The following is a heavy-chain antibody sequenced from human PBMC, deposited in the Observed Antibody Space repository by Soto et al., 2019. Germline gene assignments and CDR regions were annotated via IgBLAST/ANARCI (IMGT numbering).Heavy chain of an antibody. Sequence: GASVKVACKASGYTFTSYGISWVRQAPGQGLEWMGWISAYNGNTNYAQKLQGRVTMTTDTSTSTAYMELRSLRSDDTAVYYCARGRLQLLRHDAFDIWGQGTMVTVSS. CDR2: ISAYNGNT. CDR3: ARGRLQLLRHDAFDI. CDR1: GYTFTSYG. J-gene: IGHJ3*02. D-gene: IGHD5-12*01. V-gene: IGHV1-18*01.